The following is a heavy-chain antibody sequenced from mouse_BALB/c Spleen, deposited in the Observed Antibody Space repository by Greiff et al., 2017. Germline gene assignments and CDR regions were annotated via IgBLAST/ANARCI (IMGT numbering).Heavy chain of an antibody. CDR1: GFTFSSYA. D-gene: IGHD3-1*01. Sequence: EVQLVESGGGLVKPGGSLKLSCAASGFTFSSYAMSWVRQTPEKRLEWVASISSGGSTYYPDSVKGRFTISRDNARNILYLQMSSLRSEDTAMYYCARGGMGYGYAMDYWGQGTSVTVSS. J-gene: IGHJ4*01. CDR2: ISSGGST. CDR3: ARGGMGYGYAMDY. V-gene: IGHV5-6-5*01.